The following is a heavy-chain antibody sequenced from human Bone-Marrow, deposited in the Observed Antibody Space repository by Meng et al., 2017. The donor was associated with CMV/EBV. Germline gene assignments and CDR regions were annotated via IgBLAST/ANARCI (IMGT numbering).Heavy chain of an antibody. CDR1: GFTFTSSA. CDR3: ARDGSSLDY. V-gene: IGHV1-58*01. D-gene: IGHD6-6*01. Sequence: SVKVSCKASGFTFTSSAVQWVRQARGQRLEWIGWSVVGSGNTNYAQKFQERVTINRDMSTSTAYMEPSSLRSEDTAVYYWARDGSSLDYWGQGSLVTVSS. CDR2: SVVGSGNT. J-gene: IGHJ4*02.